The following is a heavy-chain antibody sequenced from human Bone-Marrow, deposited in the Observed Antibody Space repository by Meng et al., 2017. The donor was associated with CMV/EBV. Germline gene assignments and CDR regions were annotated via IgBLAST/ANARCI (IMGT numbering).Heavy chain of an antibody. J-gene: IGHJ4*02. Sequence: GESLKISCAASGFTFDDYGMSWVRQAPGKGLEWVSGINWNGGSTGYADSVKGRFTISRDNAKNSLYLQMNSLRAEDTAVYYCAKEDAYYGDSLASYFDYWGQGTLVTVSS. D-gene: IGHD4-17*01. CDR1: GFTFDDYG. CDR3: AKEDAYYGDSLASYFDY. CDR2: INWNGGST. V-gene: IGHV3-20*04.